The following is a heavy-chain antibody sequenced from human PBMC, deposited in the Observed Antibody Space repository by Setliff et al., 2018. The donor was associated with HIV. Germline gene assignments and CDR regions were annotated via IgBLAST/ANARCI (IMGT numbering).Heavy chain of an antibody. D-gene: IGHD6-19*01. J-gene: IGHJ1*01. CDR3: ARGGSSGWYAVVHFKY. CDR2: IYYSGST. Sequence: PSETLSLTCTVSGGSISSHYWNWTRQPPGKGLEWIGSIYYSGSTNYNPSLKSRVTISVDTSRKQFSLKLSSVTAADTAVYYCARGGSSGWYAVVHFKYWGQGTLVTVSS. V-gene: IGHV4-59*11. CDR1: GGSISSHY.